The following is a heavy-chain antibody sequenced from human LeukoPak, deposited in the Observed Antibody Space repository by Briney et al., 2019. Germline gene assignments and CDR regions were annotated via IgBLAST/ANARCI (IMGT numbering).Heavy chain of an antibody. CDR3: ARDRSMTHFDY. V-gene: IGHV3-20*04. Sequence: GGSQRLSCVASGFTFTNYWMSWVRQAPGKGLEWVSGINWNGGSKGNADSVKGRFTMSSDNAKNSLYLQMNSLRAEDTALYYCARDRSMTHFDYWGQGTLVTVSS. CDR2: INWNGGSK. J-gene: IGHJ4*02. CDR1: GFTFTNYW.